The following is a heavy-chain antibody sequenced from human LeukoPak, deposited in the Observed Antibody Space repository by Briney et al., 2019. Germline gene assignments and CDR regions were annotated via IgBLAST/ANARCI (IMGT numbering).Heavy chain of an antibody. CDR2: INTNTGNP. CDR3: ARDGGDKKYCSGGSCYSVRGGMDV. Sequence: ASVKVSCKASGYTFTSYAMNWVRRAPGQGLEWMGWINTNTGNPTYAQGFTGRFVFSLDTSVSTAYLQISSLKAEDTAVYYCARDGGDKKYCSGGSCYSVRGGMDVWGQGTTVTVSS. J-gene: IGHJ6*02. D-gene: IGHD2-15*01. CDR1: GYTFTSYA. V-gene: IGHV7-4-1*02.